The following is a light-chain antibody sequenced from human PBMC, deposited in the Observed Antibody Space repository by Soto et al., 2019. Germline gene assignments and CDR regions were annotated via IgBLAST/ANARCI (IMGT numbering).Light chain of an antibody. J-gene: IGKJ1*01. Sequence: EVVLTQTPGTLSLSPGGRASLSCRASQSVGTFLAWYLQRSGQAPRLLIYGASTRASGIPDRFSGSGSGTDFTLTISRLEPEDFGVYYCQQYGSSLTFGQGTKVEI. CDR3: QQYGSSLT. CDR1: QSVGTF. V-gene: IGKV3-20*01. CDR2: GAS.